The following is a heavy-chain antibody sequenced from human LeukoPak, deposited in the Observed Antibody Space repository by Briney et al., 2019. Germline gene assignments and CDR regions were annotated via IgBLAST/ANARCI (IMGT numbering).Heavy chain of an antibody. CDR3: ARGLEWLGNAFDI. Sequence: PSETLSLTCTVCGGSISSYYWSWIRQPPGKGLEWIGYIYYSGSTNYNPSLKSRVTISVDTSKNQFSLKLSSVTAADTAVYYCARGLEWLGNAFDIWGQGTMVTVSS. J-gene: IGHJ3*02. D-gene: IGHD3-3*01. CDR1: GGSISSYY. V-gene: IGHV4-59*01. CDR2: IYYSGST.